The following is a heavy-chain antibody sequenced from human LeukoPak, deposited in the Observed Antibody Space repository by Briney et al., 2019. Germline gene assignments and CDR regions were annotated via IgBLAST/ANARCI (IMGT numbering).Heavy chain of an antibody. V-gene: IGHV3-23*01. CDR3: ARRARNWISDYADV. J-gene: IGHJ6*03. Sequence: GGSLRLSCAAYGFTFNNYAMTWVRQPPGKGLEWVSAVSGSASSTYYADSVKGRFTISRDNSKNTLFLQMSSLRGEDTAVYYCARRARNWISDYADVWGKGTTVTVSS. D-gene: IGHD1-1*01. CDR2: VSGSASST. CDR1: GFTFNNYA.